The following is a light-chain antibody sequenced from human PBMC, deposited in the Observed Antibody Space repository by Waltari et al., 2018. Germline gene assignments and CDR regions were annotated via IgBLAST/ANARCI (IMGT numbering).Light chain of an antibody. CDR3: AAWDDSLSGLV. Sequence: QSVLTQPPSASGTPGQRVTISCSGSSSNIGSNYVYWYQQLPGTTPQLLIYRNNQRPSGGPDRFSGSKSGTSASLAISGLRSEDEADYYCAAWDDSLSGLVFGGGTKLTVL. V-gene: IGLV1-47*01. CDR2: RNN. CDR1: SSNIGSNY. J-gene: IGLJ2*01.